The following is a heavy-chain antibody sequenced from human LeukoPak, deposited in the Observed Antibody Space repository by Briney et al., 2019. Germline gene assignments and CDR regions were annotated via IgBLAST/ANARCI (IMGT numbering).Heavy chain of an antibody. J-gene: IGHJ4*02. CDR3: ARGKGDDSSGYYPPLYFDY. CDR2: INHSGST. V-gene: IGHV4-34*01. D-gene: IGHD3-22*01. CDR1: GGSFSGYY. Sequence: SETLSLTCAVYGGSFSGYYWSWIRQPPGKGLEWIGEINHSGSTNYNPSLKSRVTISVDTSKNQFSLKLSSVAAADTAVYYCARGKGDDSSGYYPPLYFDYWGQGTLVTVSS.